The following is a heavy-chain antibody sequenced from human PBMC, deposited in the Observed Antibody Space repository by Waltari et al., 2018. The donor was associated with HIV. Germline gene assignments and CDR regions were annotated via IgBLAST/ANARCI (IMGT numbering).Heavy chain of an antibody. CDR2: ISYDGSNK. CDR1: GFTFSSYA. Sequence: QVQLVESGGGVVQPGRSLRLSCAASGFTFSSYAMHWVRQAPGKGLEWVAVISYDGSNKYYADSVKGRFTISRDNSKNTLYLQMNSLRAEDTAVYYCARDLGLELQGPFDYWGQGTLVTVSS. D-gene: IGHD1-7*01. J-gene: IGHJ4*02. CDR3: ARDLGLELQGPFDY. V-gene: IGHV3-30*04.